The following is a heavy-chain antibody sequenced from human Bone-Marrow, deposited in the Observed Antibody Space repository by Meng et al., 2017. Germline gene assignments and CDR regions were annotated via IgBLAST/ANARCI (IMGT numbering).Heavy chain of an antibody. Sequence: GESPKIPCAASGFTFSSYEMNWVRQAPGKGLEWVSYISSSGSTIYYADSVKGRFTISRDNAKNSLYLQMNSLRAEDTAVYYCARATYCSGGSCHDAFDIWGQGTMVTVSS. J-gene: IGHJ3*02. CDR2: ISSSGSTI. D-gene: IGHD2-15*01. CDR3: ARATYCSGGSCHDAFDI. CDR1: GFTFSSYE. V-gene: IGHV3-48*03.